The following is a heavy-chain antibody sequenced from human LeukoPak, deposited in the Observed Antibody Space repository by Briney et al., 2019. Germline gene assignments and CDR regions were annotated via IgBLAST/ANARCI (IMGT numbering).Heavy chain of an antibody. V-gene: IGHV1-18*01. Sequence: ASVKVSCKACGYTFTSYGISWVRQAPGQGLEWMGWISAYNGNTNYAQKLQGRVTMTTDTSTSTAYMELRSLRSDDTAVYYCARDQIFWSGYYEYYFDYWGQGTLVTVSS. CDR2: ISAYNGNT. CDR1: GYTFTSYG. CDR3: ARDQIFWSGYYEYYFDY. J-gene: IGHJ4*02. D-gene: IGHD3-3*01.